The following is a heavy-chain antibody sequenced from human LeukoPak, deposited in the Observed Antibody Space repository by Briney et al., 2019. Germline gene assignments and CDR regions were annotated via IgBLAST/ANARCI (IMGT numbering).Heavy chain of an antibody. J-gene: IGHJ6*03. CDR2: IIPIFGTA. CDR3: ARTYYYGSGSYYNVRSYYYYCMDV. Sequence: SVKVSCKASGGTFSSYAISWVRQAPGQGLEWMGGIIPIFGTANYAQKFQGRVTITADKSTSTAYMELSSLRSEDTAVYYCARTYYYGSGSYYNVRSYYYYCMDVWGKGTTVTVSS. D-gene: IGHD3-10*01. CDR1: GGTFSSYA. V-gene: IGHV1-69*06.